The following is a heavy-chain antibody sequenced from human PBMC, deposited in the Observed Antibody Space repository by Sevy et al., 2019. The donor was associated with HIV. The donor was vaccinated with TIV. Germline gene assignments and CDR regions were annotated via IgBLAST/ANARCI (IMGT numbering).Heavy chain of an antibody. CDR1: GFTFSNAW. CDR2: IKSKTDGGPT. D-gene: IGHD3-10*01. J-gene: IGHJ4*02. Sequence: GGSLRLSCAASGFTFSNAWMSWVRQAPGKGLEWVGRIKSKTDGGPTDYAAPVKGRFTISRDDSKNTLYLQMNSLKTEDTAVYYCTTDGLGGPYYFDYWGQGTLVTVSS. V-gene: IGHV3-15*01. CDR3: TTDGLGGPYYFDY.